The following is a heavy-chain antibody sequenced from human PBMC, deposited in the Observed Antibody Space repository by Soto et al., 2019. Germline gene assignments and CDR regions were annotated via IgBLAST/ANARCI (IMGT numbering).Heavy chain of an antibody. CDR1: GYTLTELS. CDR2: FDAEDGER. D-gene: IGHD3-22*01. J-gene: IGHJ3*02. V-gene: IGHV1-24*01. Sequence: ASVKVSCKVSGYTLTELSMHWVRQAPGKGLEWMGGFDAEDGERIYAQKFQGRVTMTEDTSTDTAYMELSSLRSADTAVYYCATDSSGRRRQDAFDIWGQGTMVTVSS. CDR3: ATDSSGRRRQDAFDI.